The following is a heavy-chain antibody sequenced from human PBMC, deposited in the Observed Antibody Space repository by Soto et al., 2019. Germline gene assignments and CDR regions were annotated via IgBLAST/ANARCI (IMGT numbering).Heavy chain of an antibody. CDR3: ARGSTVTGTWYFDL. CDR2: VSYDESNK. J-gene: IGHJ2*01. V-gene: IGHV3-30-3*01. D-gene: IGHD4-17*01. CDR1: GFTFSSYA. Sequence: QVQLVESGGGVVQPGRSLRLSCAASGFTFSSYAMHWVRQAPGKGLEWVAVVSYDESNKYYADSVKGRFTISRDNSKNTLYLQMNSLRAEDTAVYYCARGSTVTGTWYFDLWGRGTLVTVSS.